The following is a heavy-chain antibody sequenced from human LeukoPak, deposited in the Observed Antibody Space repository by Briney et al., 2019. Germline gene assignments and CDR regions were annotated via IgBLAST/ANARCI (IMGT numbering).Heavy chain of an antibody. V-gene: IGHV1-2*02. CDR1: GYTFTGYY. Sequence: ASVKVPCKASGYTFTGYYMHWVRQAPGQGLEWMGWINPNSGGTNYAQKFQGRVTMTRDTSISTAYMELSRLRSDDTAVYYCARGGPPYYYYGMDVWGQGTTVTVSS. J-gene: IGHJ6*02. CDR3: ARGGPPYYYYGMDV. CDR2: INPNSGGT. D-gene: IGHD3/OR15-3a*01.